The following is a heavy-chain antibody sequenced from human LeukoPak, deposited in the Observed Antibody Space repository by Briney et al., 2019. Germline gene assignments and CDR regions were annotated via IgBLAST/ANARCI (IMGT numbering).Heavy chain of an antibody. V-gene: IGHV4-39*01. CDR2: IYYSGTT. D-gene: IGHD3-9*01. J-gene: IGHJ4*01. CDR3: ARRGDILTDYAFDY. CDR1: GGSINSNSHP. Sequence: PSETLTLPCSVSGGSINSNSHPWDWIRQAPGKGLEWIGNIYYSGTTSYNPSLKSRLTISVDTSKNQFSLRLSSVTAADTAVYYCARRGDILTDYAFDYWGHGTLVTVSS.